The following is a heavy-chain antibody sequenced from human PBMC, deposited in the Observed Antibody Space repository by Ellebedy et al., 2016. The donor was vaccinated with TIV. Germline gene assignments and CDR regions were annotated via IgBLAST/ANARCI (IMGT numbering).Heavy chain of an antibody. J-gene: IGHJ4*02. CDR2: FHGFGTST. CDR1: GFPFSTYW. V-gene: IGHV3-74*01. Sequence: PGGSLRLSCAASGFPFSTYWMNWVRQFPGKALRWVSRFHGFGTSTSYADSVNGRFPVSRDNAQNTLYLQMNSLRAEDTAVYYCVRDRPLECTEIMDYWGQGALVTVSS. CDR3: VRDRPLECTEIMDY. D-gene: IGHD3-3*01.